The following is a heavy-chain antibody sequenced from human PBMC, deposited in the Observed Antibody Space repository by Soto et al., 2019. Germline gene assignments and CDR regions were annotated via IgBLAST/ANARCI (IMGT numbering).Heavy chain of an antibody. CDR1: GYTFTGYY. J-gene: IGHJ5*02. CDR2: INPNSGGT. Sequence: ASVKVSCKASGYTFTGYYMHWVRQAPGQGLEWMGWINPNSGGTNYAQKFQGRVTMTRYTSSSTAYMELSRLRSDDTAVYYCARGGVVVAATHLNWFDPWGQGTLVTVSS. D-gene: IGHD2-15*01. V-gene: IGHV1-2*02. CDR3: ARGGVVVAATHLNWFDP.